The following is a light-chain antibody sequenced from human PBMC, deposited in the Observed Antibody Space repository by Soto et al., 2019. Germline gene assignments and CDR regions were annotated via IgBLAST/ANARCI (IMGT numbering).Light chain of an antibody. Sequence: EIVLTQSPASLSLSPGQSATLSCRASQSVSSSYLAWYQQKPGQAPRLLIYDAFIRATGIPDRFSGSRSWADFTLTISRLEPEDFAVYYCQQYGRSSGLFAFGPGTKVDIK. V-gene: IGKV3-20*01. CDR1: QSVSSSY. CDR2: DAF. J-gene: IGKJ3*01. CDR3: QQYGRSSGLFA.